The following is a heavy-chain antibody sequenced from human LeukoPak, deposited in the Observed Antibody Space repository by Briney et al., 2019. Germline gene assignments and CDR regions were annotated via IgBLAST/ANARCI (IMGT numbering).Heavy chain of an antibody. CDR2: MNPNSGNT. CDR1: GYTFTSYD. V-gene: IGHV1-8*01. Sequence: APVKVSCKASGYTFTSYDINWVRQATGQGLEWMGWMNPNSGNTGYAQKFQGRVTMTRNTSISTAYMELSSLRSEDTAVYYCASVGGYSYGPYYYYGMYVWGQGTTVTVSS. J-gene: IGHJ6*02. CDR3: ASVGGYSYGPYYYYGMYV. D-gene: IGHD5-18*01.